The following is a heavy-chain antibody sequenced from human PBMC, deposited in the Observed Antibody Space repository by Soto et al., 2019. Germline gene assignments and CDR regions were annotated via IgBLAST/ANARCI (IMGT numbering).Heavy chain of an antibody. Sequence: GESLKISCKGSGYSFTSYWIGWVRQMPGKGLEWMGIIYPGDSDTRYSPSFQGQVTISADKSISTAYLQWSSLKASDTAMYYCARHWADIVVVVAATPPEGYYYMDVWGKGTTVTVSS. CDR3: ARHWADIVVVVAATPPEGYYYMDV. CDR1: GYSFTSYW. D-gene: IGHD2-15*01. CDR2: IYPGDSDT. V-gene: IGHV5-51*01. J-gene: IGHJ6*03.